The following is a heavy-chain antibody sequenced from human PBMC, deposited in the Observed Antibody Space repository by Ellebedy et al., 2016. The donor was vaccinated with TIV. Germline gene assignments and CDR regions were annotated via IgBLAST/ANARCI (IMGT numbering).Heavy chain of an antibody. CDR3: ARDESGNSRPNWYFDL. CDR1: GYTFTSYY. J-gene: IGHJ2*01. D-gene: IGHD4-23*01. Sequence: ASVKVSXKASGYTFTSYYMHWVRQAPGQGLEWMGIINPSGGSTSYAQKFQGRVTMTRDTSTSTVYMELSSLRSEDTAVYYCARDESGNSRPNWYFDLWGRGTLVTVSS. V-gene: IGHV1-46*01. CDR2: INPSGGST.